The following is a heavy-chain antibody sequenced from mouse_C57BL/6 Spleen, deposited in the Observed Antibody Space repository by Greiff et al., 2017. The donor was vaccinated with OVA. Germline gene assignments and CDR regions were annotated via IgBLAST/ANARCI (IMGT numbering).Heavy chain of an antibody. J-gene: IGHJ4*01. Sequence: EVQGVESGGGLVKPGGSLKLSCAASGFTFSSYAMSWVRQTPEKRLEWVATISDGGSYTYYPDNVKGRFTISRDNAKNNLYLQMSHLKSEDTAMYYWARRGGAGNYYAMDYWGQGTSVTVSS. CDR3: ARRGGAGNYYAMDY. CDR1: GFTFSSYA. CDR2: ISDGGSYT. V-gene: IGHV5-4*01. D-gene: IGHD4-1*01.